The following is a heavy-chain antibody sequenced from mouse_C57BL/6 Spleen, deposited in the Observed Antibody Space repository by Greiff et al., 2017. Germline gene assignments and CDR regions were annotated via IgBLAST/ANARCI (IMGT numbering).Heavy chain of an antibody. CDR3: ARYPYYYGSSPYYYAMDY. CDR2: IYPGDGDT. CDR1: GYAFSSYW. Sequence: VQLQQSGAELAKPGASVKISCKASGYAFSSYWMNWVKQRPGKGLEWIGQIYPGDGDTNYNGKFKGKATLTADKSSSTAYMQLSSLTSEDSAVYFCARYPYYYGSSPYYYAMDYWGQGTSVTVSS. V-gene: IGHV1-80*01. D-gene: IGHD1-1*01. J-gene: IGHJ4*01.